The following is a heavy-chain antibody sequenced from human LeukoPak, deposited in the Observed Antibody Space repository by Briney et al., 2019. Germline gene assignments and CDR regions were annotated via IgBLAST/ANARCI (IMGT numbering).Heavy chain of an antibody. D-gene: IGHD2/OR15-2a*01. Sequence: SSETVSCKASGGSFSSYAISGVRQAPGQGLEWVVRIIPILGIANYAQKFQGRVTITADKSTSTAYMELSSLRSEHTAVYYCAREDTFSDYPLFDYWGQGTLVTVSS. CDR1: GGSFSSYA. V-gene: IGHV1-69*04. CDR3: AREDTFSDYPLFDY. J-gene: IGHJ4*02. CDR2: IIPILGIA.